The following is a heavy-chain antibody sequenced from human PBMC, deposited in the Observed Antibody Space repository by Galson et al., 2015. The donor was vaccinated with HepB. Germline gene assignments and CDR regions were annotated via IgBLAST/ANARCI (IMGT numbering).Heavy chain of an antibody. CDR1: GFTFTSSA. CDR2: IVVGSGNT. V-gene: IGHV1-58*01. J-gene: IGHJ3*02. CDR3: AAEMGEQQLYAFDI. Sequence: SVKVSCKASGFTFTSSAVQWVRQARGQRLEWVGWIVVGSGNTNYAQKFQERVTITRDMSTSTAYMELSSLRSEDTAVYYCAAEMGEQQLYAFDIWGQGTMVTVSS. D-gene: IGHD6-13*01.